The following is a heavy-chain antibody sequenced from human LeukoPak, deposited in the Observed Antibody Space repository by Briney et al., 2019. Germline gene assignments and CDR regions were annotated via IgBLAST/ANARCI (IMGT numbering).Heavy chain of an antibody. J-gene: IGHJ4*02. Sequence: LRLSCAASGFTFTDYYMSWIRQPPGKGLEWIGSIYHSGSTYYNPSLKSRVTISVDTSKNQFSLKLSSVTAADTAVYYCARGGEWLPLDYWGQGTLVTVSS. CDR2: IYHSGST. CDR1: GFTFTDYY. CDR3: ARGGEWLPLDY. V-gene: IGHV4-38-2*01. D-gene: IGHD3-3*01.